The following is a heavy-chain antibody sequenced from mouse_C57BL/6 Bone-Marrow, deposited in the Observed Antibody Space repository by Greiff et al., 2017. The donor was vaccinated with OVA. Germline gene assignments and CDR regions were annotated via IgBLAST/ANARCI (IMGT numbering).Heavy chain of an antibody. CDR2: IDPENGDT. CDR1: GFNIKDDY. Sequence: VQLQQSGAELVRPGASVKLSCTASGFNIKDDYMHWVKQRPEQGLEWIGWIDPENGDTEYASKFQGKATITADTSSNTAYLQLSSLTSEDSAVYYCARDNGDAMDYWGQGTSVTVSS. J-gene: IGHJ4*01. CDR3: ARDNGDAMDY. D-gene: IGHD3-2*01. V-gene: IGHV14-4*01.